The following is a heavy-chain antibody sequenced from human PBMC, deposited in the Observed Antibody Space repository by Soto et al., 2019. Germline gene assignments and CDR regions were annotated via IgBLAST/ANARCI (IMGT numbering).Heavy chain of an antibody. V-gene: IGHV3-30*18. Sequence: GGSLRLSCAASGYTFSSYGMHWVRQAPGKGLEWVAVISYDGGNTHYVDSAKGRFTISRDNSKNTLHLQMNSLRADDTAVYYCAKDTYYHDSSGYYTFDHWGQGTPVTVSS. D-gene: IGHD3-22*01. CDR3: AKDTYYHDSSGYYTFDH. CDR1: GYTFSSYG. CDR2: ISYDGGNT. J-gene: IGHJ4*02.